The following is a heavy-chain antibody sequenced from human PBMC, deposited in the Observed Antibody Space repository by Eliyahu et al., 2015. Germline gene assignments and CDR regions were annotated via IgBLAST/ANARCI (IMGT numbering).Heavy chain of an antibody. CDR3: TRDRGDSARGGYPLFDD. Sequence: VLLVESGGDLVQPGGSLRLSCAASGFSFSXYXMNWVRQAPGKGLEWISYISSSGDTAYYADSVKGRFTISRDKAENTLFLQMNSLRDEDTALYYCTRDRGDSARGGYPLFDDWGQGTLVTVSS. CDR1: GFSFSXYX. V-gene: IGHV3-48*02. D-gene: IGHD5-24*01. J-gene: IGHJ4*02. CDR2: ISSSGDTA.